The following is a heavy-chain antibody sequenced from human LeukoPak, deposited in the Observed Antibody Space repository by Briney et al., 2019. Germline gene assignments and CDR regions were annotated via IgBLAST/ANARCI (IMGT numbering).Heavy chain of an antibody. CDR3: ARGRRITFGGDRSVIYDY. V-gene: IGHV4-61*02. D-gene: IGHD3-16*01. CDR1: GGSVSSGSYY. Sequence: PSETLSLTCTVSGGSVSSGSYYWSWIRQPAGKGLEWIGRVYTSGSTNYNPSLKSRVTMSIDTSKNQFSLKLSSVTAADTAVYYCARGRRITFGGDRSVIYDYWGQGTLATVSS. J-gene: IGHJ4*02. CDR2: VYTSGST.